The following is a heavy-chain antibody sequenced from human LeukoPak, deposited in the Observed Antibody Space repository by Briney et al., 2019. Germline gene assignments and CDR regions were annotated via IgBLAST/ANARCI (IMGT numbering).Heavy chain of an antibody. CDR1: GGSINVYY. V-gene: IGHV4-59*12. Sequence: PSETLSLTCSVSGGSINVYYWNWLRQSPGKGLEWIGSISYSGSTNYNPSLKSRVTMSVDTSKNQFSLKLSSVTAADTAVYYCARDLTPTGGYCSGGSCYTFDYWGQGTLVTVSS. CDR3: ARDLTPTGGYCSGGSCYTFDY. D-gene: IGHD2-15*01. J-gene: IGHJ4*02. CDR2: ISYSGST.